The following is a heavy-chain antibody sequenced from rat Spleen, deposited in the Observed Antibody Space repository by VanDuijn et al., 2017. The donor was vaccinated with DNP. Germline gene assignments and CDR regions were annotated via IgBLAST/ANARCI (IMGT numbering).Heavy chain of an antibody. Sequence: QVQLRESGPALVQPSQTLSLTCTVSGFSLTSYEVHWVRQPPGKGLEWMGRIQSGGDTDYDSGLKSRLSISRDTSKSQVFLKMISLQTEDTATYYCVRDSFSGIGDYWGQGVMVTVSS. CDR1: GFSLTSYE. D-gene: IGHD1-11*01. J-gene: IGHJ2*01. CDR2: IQSGGDT. V-gene: IGHV2-27*01. CDR3: VRDSFSGIGDY.